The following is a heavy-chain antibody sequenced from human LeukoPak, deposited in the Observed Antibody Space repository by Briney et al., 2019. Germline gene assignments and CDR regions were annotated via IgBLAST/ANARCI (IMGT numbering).Heavy chain of an antibody. V-gene: IGHV6-1*01. CDR1: GDSVSSNSVT. CDR2: TDYRSTWYN. D-gene: IGHD2-21*02. CDR3: ARRLTQYDCFDP. J-gene: IGHJ5*02. Sequence: SQTLSLTCAISGDSVSSNSVTWNWIRQSPSRGLEWLGRTDYRSTWYNDYAVSERGRITVNPDTSKNQFSLHLNSVTPEDTAVYYCARRLTQYDCFDPWGQGILVTVSS.